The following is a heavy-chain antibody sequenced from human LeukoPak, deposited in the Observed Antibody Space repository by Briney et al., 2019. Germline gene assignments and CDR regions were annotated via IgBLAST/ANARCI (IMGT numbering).Heavy chain of an antibody. J-gene: IGHJ4*02. Sequence: GGSLRLSCAASGFTFDDYTMHWVRQALGKSLEWVSLITWDSGTTYYKDSVKGRFTISRDNSKNSLYLQMNSLRTEDTALYYCAKGYSSGWYPFDYWGQGTLVTVSS. CDR1: GFTFDDYT. D-gene: IGHD6-19*01. CDR2: ITWDSGTT. CDR3: AKGYSSGWYPFDY. V-gene: IGHV3-43*01.